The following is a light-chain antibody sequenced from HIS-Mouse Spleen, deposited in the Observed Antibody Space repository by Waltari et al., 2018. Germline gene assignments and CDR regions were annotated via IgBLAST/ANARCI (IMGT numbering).Light chain of an antibody. CDR2: DAS. Sequence: EIVLTQSPATLSLSPGERATLSCRASQSVSSYLAWYQQKPGQAPRLLIYDASTRANGNPARLSGSGSGTDFTLTIRRLEPEDFAVYYCQQHRNWPTFGGGTKVEIK. CDR3: QQHRNWPT. J-gene: IGKJ4*01. CDR1: QSVSSY. V-gene: IGKV3-11*01.